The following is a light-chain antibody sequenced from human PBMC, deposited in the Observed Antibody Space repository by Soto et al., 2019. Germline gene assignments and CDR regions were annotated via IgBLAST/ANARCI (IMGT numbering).Light chain of an antibody. CDR3: QKYNSVPLT. J-gene: IGKJ3*01. CDR2: AAS. V-gene: IGKV1-27*01. CDR1: QGISNY. Sequence: DIQMTQSPSSLSASVGDRVTISCRACQGISNYLAWYQEKPGKVPKLLIYAASTLQSGVPSRFSGSGSGTDFTLTINSLQPEDVATYFCQKYNSVPLTFGPGTKVDIK.